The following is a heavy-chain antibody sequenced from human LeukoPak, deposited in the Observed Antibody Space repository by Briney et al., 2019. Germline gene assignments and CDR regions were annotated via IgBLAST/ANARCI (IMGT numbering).Heavy chain of an antibody. D-gene: IGHD6-6*01. CDR3: ARIPLNEYSSSERDET. CDR1: GGTFSSYA. J-gene: IGHJ5*02. Sequence: SVKVSCKASGGTFSSYAISWVRQAPGQGLEWMGGIIPIFGTANYARKFQGRVTITTDESTSTAYMELSSLRSEDTAVYYCARIPLNEYSSSERDETWGQGALVTVSS. V-gene: IGHV1-69*05. CDR2: IIPIFGTA.